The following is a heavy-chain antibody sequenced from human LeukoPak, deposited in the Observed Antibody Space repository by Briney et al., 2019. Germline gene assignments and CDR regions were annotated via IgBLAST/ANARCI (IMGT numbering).Heavy chain of an antibody. Sequence: GGSLRLSCAASGFTFSNKSMNWVRQAPGKGLEWVSSISGSSSYIYYADSMKGRFTISRDNAKKSLYLQMNSLRAEDTAVYYCARGPSGYHNTGGQGTLVTVSS. V-gene: IGHV3-21*01. CDR1: GFTFSNKS. CDR2: ISGSSSYI. CDR3: ARGPSGYHNT. J-gene: IGHJ4*02. D-gene: IGHD5-12*01.